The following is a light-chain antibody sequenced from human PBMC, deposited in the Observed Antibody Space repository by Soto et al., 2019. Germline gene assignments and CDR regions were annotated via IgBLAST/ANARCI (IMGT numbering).Light chain of an antibody. CDR2: RDN. V-gene: IGLV3-9*01. CDR1: NIGTKS. CDR3: QVWDSSTVV. Sequence: SYELTQPLSVSVALGQTARITCGGNNIGTKSVHWYQQKPGQAPVLVIYRDNNRPSGIPERFSGSNSGNTATLTISRAQAGDEADYSCQVWDSSTVVFGGGTQPTVL. J-gene: IGLJ2*01.